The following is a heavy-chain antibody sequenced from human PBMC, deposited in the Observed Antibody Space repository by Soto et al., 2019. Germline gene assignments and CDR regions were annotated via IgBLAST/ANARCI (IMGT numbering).Heavy chain of an antibody. V-gene: IGHV4-34*01. J-gene: IGHJ6*02. CDR2: INHSGST. Sequence: SETLSLTCAVYGGSFSGYYWSWIRQPPGKGLEWIGEINHSGSTNYNPSLKSRVTISVDTSKNQFSLKLSSVTAADTAVYYCARGLRADGYYGMDVWGQGTTVTVSS. CDR1: GGSFSGYY. CDR3: ARGLRADGYYGMDV.